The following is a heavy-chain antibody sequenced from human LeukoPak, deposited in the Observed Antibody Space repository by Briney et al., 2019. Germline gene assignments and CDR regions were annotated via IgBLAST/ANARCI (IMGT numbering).Heavy chain of an antibody. CDR3: ALTRMVGRRYYFDY. D-gene: IGHD1-26*01. V-gene: IGHV5-10-1*01. CDR2: IDPSDSYT. Sequence: GESLKISCKGSGYSFTSYWISWVRQMPGKGLEWRGRIDPSDSYTNYSPSFQGHVTISADKSISTAYLQWSSLKASDTAMYYCALTRMVGRRYYFDYWGQGTLVTVSS. J-gene: IGHJ4*02. CDR1: GYSFTSYW.